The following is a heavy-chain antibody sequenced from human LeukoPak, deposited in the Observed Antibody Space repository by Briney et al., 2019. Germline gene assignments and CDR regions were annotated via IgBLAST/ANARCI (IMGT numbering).Heavy chain of an antibody. Sequence: PSETLSLTCAVYGGSFSGYYWSWIRQPPGKGREWIGEINHSGSTNYNPSLKSRVTISVDTSKNQFSLKLSSVTAADTAVYYCARRGYCSGGSCYYSDWGQGTLVTVSS. CDR2: INHSGST. J-gene: IGHJ4*02. D-gene: IGHD2-15*01. CDR1: GGSFSGYY. CDR3: ARRGYCSGGSCYYSD. V-gene: IGHV4-34*01.